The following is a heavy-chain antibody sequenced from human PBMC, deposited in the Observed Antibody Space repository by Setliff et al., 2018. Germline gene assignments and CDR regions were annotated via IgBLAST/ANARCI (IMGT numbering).Heavy chain of an antibody. CDR2: INPNSGDT. CDR1: GYTFTAYY. CDR3: ARDFFYGSGSQAAGGMDV. V-gene: IGHV1-2*02. J-gene: IGHJ6*02. D-gene: IGHD3-10*01. Sequence: GASVKVPCKASGYTFTAYYMHWVRQAPGQGLEWMGWINPNSGDTNYAQNFQGRVTMTRDTSSSTANMELSRLRSDDTAVYHCARDFFYGSGSQAAGGMDVWGQGTTVTVSS.